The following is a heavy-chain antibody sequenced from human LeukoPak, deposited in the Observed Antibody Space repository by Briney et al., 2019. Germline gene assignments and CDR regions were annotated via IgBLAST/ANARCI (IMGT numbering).Heavy chain of an antibody. J-gene: IGHJ5*02. CDR1: GGSISSSSYY. Sequence: SETLSLTCTVSGGSISSSSYYWSWIRQPPGKGLEWIGYIYYSGSTNYNPSLKSRVTISVDTSKNQFSLKLSSVTAADTAVYYCARDLEEGYSSGWYARWGQGTLVTVSS. D-gene: IGHD6-19*01. CDR2: IYYSGST. V-gene: IGHV4-61*01. CDR3: ARDLEEGYSSGWYAR.